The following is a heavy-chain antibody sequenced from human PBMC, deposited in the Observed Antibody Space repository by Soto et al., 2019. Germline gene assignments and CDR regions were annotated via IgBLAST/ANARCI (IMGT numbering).Heavy chain of an antibody. CDR1: GGTFSNYT. J-gene: IGHJ6*02. D-gene: IGHD2-2*01. CDR3: ARSSPYTVVRKPTGNQDYYGMDV. V-gene: IGHV1-69*01. Sequence: QVQLVQSGAEVKKPGSSVKVFCKASGGTFSNYTISWVRQAPGQGLEWMGGIIPVFGTTDYEQKFQGRVTITADGSTSTAYMKLSSLRSADTAVYYCARSSPYTVVRKPTGNQDYYGMDVWGQGTTVTVSS. CDR2: IIPVFGTT.